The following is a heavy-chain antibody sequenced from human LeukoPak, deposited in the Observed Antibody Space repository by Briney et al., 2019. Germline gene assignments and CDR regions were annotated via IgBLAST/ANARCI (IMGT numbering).Heavy chain of an antibody. V-gene: IGHV4-38-2*02. J-gene: IGHJ4*02. CDR3: ARAGNIRFDY. CDR1: GYSISSGYY. Sequence: SETLSLTCTVSGYSISSGYYWGWIRQPPGKGLEWIGSIYHSGSTYYNPSLKSRVTISVDTSKNQFSLKLSSVTAADTAVYYCARAGNIRFDYWGQGTLVTVSS. CDR2: IYHSGST. D-gene: IGHD2/OR15-2a*01.